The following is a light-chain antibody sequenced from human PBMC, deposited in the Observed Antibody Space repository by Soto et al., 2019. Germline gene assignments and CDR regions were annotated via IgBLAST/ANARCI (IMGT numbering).Light chain of an antibody. CDR3: QQYVSSPWA. Sequence: EIVLAQSPGTLSLSPGERATLSCRASQSVTNSFVAWYQQKPGQAPRLLIYGASRRATGIPDRFTGSGSGTDFTLTISRLEPEDFAVYYCQQYVSSPWAFGQGTKVDIK. J-gene: IGKJ1*01. CDR2: GAS. V-gene: IGKV3-20*01. CDR1: QSVTNSF.